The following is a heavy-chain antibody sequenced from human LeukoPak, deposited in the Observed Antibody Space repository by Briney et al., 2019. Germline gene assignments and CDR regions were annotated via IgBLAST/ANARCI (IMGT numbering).Heavy chain of an antibody. J-gene: IGHJ3*02. V-gene: IGHV3-30-3*01. Sequence: PGGSLRLSCAASGFTFSSYAMFWVRQAPGKGLEWVTIISKDGSDTFYADSVRGRFTISRDNSKNMLYLQLNSLTTEDTALYYCARHHENEGAFDIWGQGTMVTVSS. CDR3: ARHHENEGAFDI. D-gene: IGHD1-1*01. CDR2: ISKDGSDT. CDR1: GFTFSSYA.